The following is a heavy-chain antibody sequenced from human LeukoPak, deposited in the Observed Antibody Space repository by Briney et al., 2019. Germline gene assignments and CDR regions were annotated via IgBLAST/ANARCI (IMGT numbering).Heavy chain of an antibody. D-gene: IGHD3-22*01. CDR1: GFTFSSYA. J-gene: IGHJ4*02. CDR2: ISYDGSNK. CDR3: ARAAWDYYDSSGYYYDY. V-gene: IGHV3-30-3*01. Sequence: GGSLRPSCAASGFTFSSYAMHWVRQAPGKGLEWVAVISYDGSNKYYADSVKGRFTISRDNSKNTLYLQMNSLRAEDTAVYYCARAAWDYYDSSGYYYDYWGQGTLVTVSS.